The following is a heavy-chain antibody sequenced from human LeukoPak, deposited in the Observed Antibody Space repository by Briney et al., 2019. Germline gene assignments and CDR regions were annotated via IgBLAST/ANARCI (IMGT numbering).Heavy chain of an antibody. Sequence: GGSLRLPCAASGFTFSSYAMHWVRQAPGKGLEWVAVISYDGSNKYYADSVKGRFTISRDNSKNTLYLQMNSLRAEDTAVYYCARDRAQYSGYDLGAFDIWGQGTMVTVSS. D-gene: IGHD5-12*01. CDR2: ISYDGSNK. CDR3: ARDRAQYSGYDLGAFDI. V-gene: IGHV3-30-3*01. J-gene: IGHJ3*02. CDR1: GFTFSSYA.